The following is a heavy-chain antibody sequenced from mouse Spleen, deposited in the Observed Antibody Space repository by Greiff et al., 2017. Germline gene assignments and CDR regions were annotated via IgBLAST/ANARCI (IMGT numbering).Heavy chain of an antibody. D-gene: IGHD2-4*01. V-gene: IGHV1-85*01. CDR1: GYTFTSYD. CDR2: IYPRDGST. J-gene: IGHJ3*01. CDR3: ARDDYEGFFAY. Sequence: VQLQQSGPELVKPGASVKLSCKASGYTFTSYDINWVKQRPGQGLEWIGWIYPRDGSTKYNEKFKGKATLTVDTSSSTAYMELHSLTSEDSAVYFCARDDYEGFFAYWGQGTLVTVSA.